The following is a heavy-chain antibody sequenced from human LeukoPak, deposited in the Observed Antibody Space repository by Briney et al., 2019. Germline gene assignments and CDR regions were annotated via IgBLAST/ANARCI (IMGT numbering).Heavy chain of an antibody. D-gene: IGHD3-10*01. J-gene: IGHJ4*02. Sequence: SETLSLTCTVSGGSISSSSYYWGWIRQPPGKGLGWIGSIYYSGSTYYNPSLKSRVTISVDTSKNQFSLKLSSVTAADTAVYYCAKLIWFGLYYFDYWGQGTLVTVSS. CDR2: IYYSGST. CDR1: GGSISSSSYY. V-gene: IGHV4-39*01. CDR3: AKLIWFGLYYFDY.